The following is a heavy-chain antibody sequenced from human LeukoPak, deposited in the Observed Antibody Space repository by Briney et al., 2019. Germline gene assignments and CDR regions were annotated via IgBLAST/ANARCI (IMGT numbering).Heavy chain of an antibody. D-gene: IGHD1-14*01. CDR3: AGLIRPGWFDP. Sequence: SETLSLTCAVYIDSFSNYHWNWLRQTPAKGMEWIGEVNESGGTNISPSLKSRVTISVDTSKNQFSLKLSSVTAADTAVYYCAGLIRPGWFDPWGQGTLVTVSS. CDR1: IDSFSNYH. V-gene: IGHV4-34*01. J-gene: IGHJ5*02. CDR2: VNESGGT.